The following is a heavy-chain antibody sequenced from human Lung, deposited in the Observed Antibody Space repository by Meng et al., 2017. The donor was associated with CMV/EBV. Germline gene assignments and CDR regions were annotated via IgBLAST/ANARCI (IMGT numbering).Heavy chain of an antibody. Sequence: GSLRLSCTVSGVSISNFYWVWIRQPPGGGLEWLGNVYSSGSANYNPSLKSRVTMSVDTSRSQFSLNLTSVTAADTATYFCARGRGDDLWSGFYYYFDNWGQGXLVTVSS. CDR3: ARGRGDDLWSGFYYYFDN. CDR2: VYSSGSA. V-gene: IGHV4-59*01. CDR1: GVSISNFY. J-gene: IGHJ4*02. D-gene: IGHD3-3*01.